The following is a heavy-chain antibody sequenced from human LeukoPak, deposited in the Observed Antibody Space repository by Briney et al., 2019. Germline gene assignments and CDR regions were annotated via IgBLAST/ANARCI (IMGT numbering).Heavy chain of an antibody. CDR1: GGSFSGYY. CDR2: INHSGST. V-gene: IGHV4-34*01. CDR3: ARGRIGYGMDV. Sequence: SETLSLTCAVYGGSFSGYYWSWIRQPPGKGLEWIGEINHSGSTNYNPSLKSRVTISVDTSKNQFSLKLSLVTAADTAVYYCARGRIGYGMDVWGKGTTVTVSS. D-gene: IGHD1-26*01. J-gene: IGHJ6*04.